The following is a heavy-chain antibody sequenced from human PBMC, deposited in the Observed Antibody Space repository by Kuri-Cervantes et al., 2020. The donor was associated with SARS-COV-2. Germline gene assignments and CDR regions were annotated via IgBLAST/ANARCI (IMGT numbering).Heavy chain of an antibody. CDR2: VYYDGTT. Sequence: GSLRLSCSVSGGSINSYYWSWIRQAPGKGLEWLGHVYYDGTTNYNPSLKRRATISLATSKSQFFLQLDSVSAADTAVSFCARASTSFDDWGQGTPVTVSS. CDR1: GGSINSYY. J-gene: IGHJ4*02. D-gene: IGHD4-11*01. CDR3: ARASTSFDD. V-gene: IGHV4-59*01.